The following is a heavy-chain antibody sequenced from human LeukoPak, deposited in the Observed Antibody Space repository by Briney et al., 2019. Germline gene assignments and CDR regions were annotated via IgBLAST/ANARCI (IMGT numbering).Heavy chain of an antibody. D-gene: IGHD3-22*01. CDR2: INPSGGST. Sequence: ASVKVSCKASGYTFTSYYMHWVRQAPAQGLEWMGIINPSGGSTSYAQKFQGRVTMTRDTSTSTVYMELSSLRSEDTAVYYCARVRYYESSGYYDNDAFDIWGQGTMVTVSS. V-gene: IGHV1-46*01. CDR3: ARVRYYESSGYYDNDAFDI. CDR1: GYTFTSYY. J-gene: IGHJ3*02.